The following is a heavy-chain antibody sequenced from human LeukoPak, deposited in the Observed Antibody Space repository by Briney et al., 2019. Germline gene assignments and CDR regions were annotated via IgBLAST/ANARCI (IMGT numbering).Heavy chain of an antibody. D-gene: IGHD6-13*01. J-gene: IGHJ4*02. Sequence: ASVKVSCKASGYTFTSYAMHWVRQAPGQRLEWMGWINAGNGNTKYSQKFQGRVTITRDTSASTAYMELSSLRSEDTAVYYCARVPIAAAGILFDYWGQGTLVTVSS. CDR1: GYTFTSYA. V-gene: IGHV1-3*01. CDR3: ARVPIAAAGILFDY. CDR2: INAGNGNT.